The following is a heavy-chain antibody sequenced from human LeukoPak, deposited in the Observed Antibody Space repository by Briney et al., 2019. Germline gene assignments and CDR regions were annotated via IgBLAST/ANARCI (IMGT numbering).Heavy chain of an antibody. CDR2: FSSSGNTI. J-gene: IGHJ4*01. D-gene: IGHD1-26*01. Sequence: PGGSLRLSCAASGFTFSTYAMNWVRQAPGKGLEWLSHFSSSGNTISYADSVKGRFTVSRDNAKNSLYLHMNSLRAEDTAVYYCARSRSGSYFDSWGHGTLVTVSS. CDR1: GFTFSTYA. V-gene: IGHV3-48*01. CDR3: ARSRSGSYFDS.